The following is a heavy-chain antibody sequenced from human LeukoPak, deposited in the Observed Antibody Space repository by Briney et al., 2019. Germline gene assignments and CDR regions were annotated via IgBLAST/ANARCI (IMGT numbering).Heavy chain of an antibody. Sequence: ASVKVSCKASGYTFTSYYMHWVRQAPGQGLEWMGWMNPNSGNTGYAQKFQGRVTMTRNTSISTAYMELSSLRSEDTAVYYCARVPLAGFWSDYYRNWFDPWGQGTLVTVSS. J-gene: IGHJ5*02. CDR1: GYTFTSYY. D-gene: IGHD3-3*01. CDR3: ARVPLAGFWSDYYRNWFDP. V-gene: IGHV1-8*02. CDR2: MNPNSGNT.